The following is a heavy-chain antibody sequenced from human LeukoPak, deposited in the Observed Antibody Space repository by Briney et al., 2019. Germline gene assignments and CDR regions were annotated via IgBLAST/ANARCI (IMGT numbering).Heavy chain of an antibody. D-gene: IGHD4/OR15-4a*01. V-gene: IGHV5-51*01. Sequence: GESLKISCKGSGYSFTTYWIGWVRQMPGKGLEWMGVIYPGDSDTRYSPSFQGQVTISVDKSISTAYLQWSSLKASDTAMYYCALIQYGANRGPGDYWGQGTLVTVSS. CDR1: GYSFTTYW. CDR2: IYPGDSDT. CDR3: ALIQYGANRGPGDY. J-gene: IGHJ4*02.